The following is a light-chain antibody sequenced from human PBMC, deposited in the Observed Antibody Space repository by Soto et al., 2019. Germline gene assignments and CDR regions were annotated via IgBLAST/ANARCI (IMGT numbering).Light chain of an antibody. CDR2: GAF. Sequence: IALTQSPGTLSVSPGERATLSCRASQSVSSSYLAWYQQTPGQAPRLIIYGAFKRATGIPARFSGSGSGTDFTLTISSLEPEDFAVYYCQQRNIWPPVTFGQGTKVDIK. J-gene: IGKJ1*01. CDR1: QSVSSSY. CDR3: QQRNIWPPVT. V-gene: IGKV3D-20*02.